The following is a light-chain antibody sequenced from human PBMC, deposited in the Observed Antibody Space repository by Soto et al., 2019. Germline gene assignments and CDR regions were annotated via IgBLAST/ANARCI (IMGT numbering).Light chain of an antibody. CDR2: GAS. CDR3: QQYGSSLWT. Sequence: EIVMTQSPATLSVSPGERATLSCRASQSVSSNLAWYQQKPGQAPRLLIYGASSRATGIPDRFSGSGSGTDFTLTISRLEPEDFAVYYYQQYGSSLWTFGQGTKVDIK. V-gene: IGKV3-20*01. J-gene: IGKJ1*01. CDR1: QSVSSN.